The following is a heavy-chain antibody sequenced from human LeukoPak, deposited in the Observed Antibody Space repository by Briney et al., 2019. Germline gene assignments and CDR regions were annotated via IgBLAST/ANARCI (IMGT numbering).Heavy chain of an antibody. J-gene: IGHJ5*02. V-gene: IGHV4-4*07. D-gene: IGHD2-2*01. CDR1: GGSISSYY. Sequence: SETLSLTCTVSGGSISSYYWSWIRQPAGKGLGWIGRIYTSGSTNYNPSLKSRVTMSVDTSKNQFSLKLSSVTAADTAVYYCARDQELYCSSTSCPPPGFWFDPWGQGTLVTVSS. CDR3: ARDQELYCSSTSCPPPGFWFDP. CDR2: IYTSGST.